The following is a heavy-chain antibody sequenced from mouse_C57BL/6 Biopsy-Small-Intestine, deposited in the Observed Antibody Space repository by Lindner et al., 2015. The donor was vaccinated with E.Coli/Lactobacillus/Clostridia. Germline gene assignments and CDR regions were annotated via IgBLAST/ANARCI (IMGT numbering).Heavy chain of an antibody. CDR1: GFNIKDYF. CDR3: ARGDDYLFTY. D-gene: IGHD2-4*01. Sequence: VQLQESGAEPVKPGASVRLSCTASGFNIKDYFMHWVKQRPEQDLEWIGRIDPEDGETKYAPKFQGKATIKTDTSSNTAYLQLSSLTFEDTAVYYCARGDDYLFTYWGQGTLVTVSA. CDR2: IDPEDGET. V-gene: IGHV14-2*01. J-gene: IGHJ3*01.